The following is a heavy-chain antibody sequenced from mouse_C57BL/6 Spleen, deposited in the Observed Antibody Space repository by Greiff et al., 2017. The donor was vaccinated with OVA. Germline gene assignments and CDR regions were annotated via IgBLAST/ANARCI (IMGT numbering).Heavy chain of an antibody. CDR3: TGCDQAWFAY. Sequence: VQLKESGAELVRPGASVKLSCTASGFNIKDDYMHWVKQRPEQGLEWIGWIDPENGDTEYASKFQGKATITADTSSNTAYLQLSSLTSEDTAVYYCTGCDQAWFAYWGQGTLVTVSA. CDR2: IDPENGDT. J-gene: IGHJ3*01. CDR1: GFNIKDDY. V-gene: IGHV14-4*01.